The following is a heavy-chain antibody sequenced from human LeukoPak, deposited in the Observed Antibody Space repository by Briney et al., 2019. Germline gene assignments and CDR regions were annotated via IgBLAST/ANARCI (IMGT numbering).Heavy chain of an antibody. CDR1: GGSFSGYY. V-gene: IGHV4-34*01. D-gene: IGHD3-22*01. CDR2: INHSGST. Sequence: SETLSLTCAVYGGSFSGYYWSWIRQPPGKGLEWIGEINHSGSTNYNPSLKSRVTISVDTSKNQFSLKLSSVTAADTAVYYCARGLEHSSGYYLSWSQGTLVTVSS. CDR3: ARGLEHSSGYYLS. J-gene: IGHJ5*02.